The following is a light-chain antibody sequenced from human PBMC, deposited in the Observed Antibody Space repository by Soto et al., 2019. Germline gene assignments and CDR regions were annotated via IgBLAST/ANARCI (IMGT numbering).Light chain of an antibody. Sequence: EVVLTQSPGTLSLSPGERATLSCRASQSVTSNYLAWYQQKPGQAPRLLIFSASSSATGIPDKFSGSGSGTDFTLTISRLEPDDFAVYYCQRYGGPSWTFGQGTKVDIK. V-gene: IGKV3-20*01. CDR3: QRYGGPSWT. CDR1: QSVTSNY. CDR2: SAS. J-gene: IGKJ1*01.